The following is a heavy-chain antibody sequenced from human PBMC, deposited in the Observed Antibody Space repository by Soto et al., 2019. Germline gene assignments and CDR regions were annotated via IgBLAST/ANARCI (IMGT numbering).Heavy chain of an antibody. D-gene: IGHD1-7*01. J-gene: IGHJ4*02. Sequence: QLQLQESGPGLVKPSETLSLTCTVSGGSISNSDYYWGWIRQSPGKGLEWIGSIYYSGTNFYDPSLKSRPSMSVDTSKYQFSLRLNSVTAADTAVYYCARQARGTTRSDFDYWSQGTLVTVSS. V-gene: IGHV4-39*01. CDR2: IYYSGTN. CDR1: GGSISNSDYY. CDR3: ARQARGTTRSDFDY.